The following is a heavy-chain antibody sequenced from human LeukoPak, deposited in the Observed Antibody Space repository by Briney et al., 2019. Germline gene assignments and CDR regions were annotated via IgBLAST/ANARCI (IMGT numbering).Heavy chain of an antibody. CDR1: GFTFSIYW. CDR2: IKQDGTEK. V-gene: IGHV3-7*01. J-gene: IGHJ5*02. D-gene: IGHD3-10*01. CDR3: ARPLMYYYGSETYFWFDP. Sequence: GGSLRLSCAASGFTFSIYWMTWVRQAPGKGLEWVANIKQDGTEKYYVDSVRGRFTISRDNANKSVYLQMNSLRAEDTAVYYCARPLMYYYGSETYFWFDPWGQGTLVTVSS.